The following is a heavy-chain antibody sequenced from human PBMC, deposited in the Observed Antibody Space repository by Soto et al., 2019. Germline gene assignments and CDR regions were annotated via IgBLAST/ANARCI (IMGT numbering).Heavy chain of an antibody. D-gene: IGHD3-10*01. CDR1: GGSLIRCY. J-gene: IGHJ5*02. CDR3: ATLGVFGFDP. V-gene: IGHV4-34*01. Sequence: SEKLLHPYAGYGGSLIRCYWSWFRQLPGKRLEWMGEINPSVSTNYNPSLKSRVTISIDMSKNQYSLKVSSVTAADKDVYYCATLGVFGFDPWGQG. CDR2: INPSVST.